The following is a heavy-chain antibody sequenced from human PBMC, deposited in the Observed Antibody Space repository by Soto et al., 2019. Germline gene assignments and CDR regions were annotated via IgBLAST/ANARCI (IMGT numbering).Heavy chain of an antibody. CDR2: INAGNGNT. CDR3: ARVSGAYDFWSGYSLSP. CDR1: GYTFTSYA. D-gene: IGHD3-3*01. J-gene: IGHJ5*02. V-gene: IGHV1-3*01. Sequence: GASVKVSCKASGYTFTSYAMHWVRQAPGQRLEWMGWINAGNGNTKYSQKFQGRVTITRDTSASTAYMELSSLRSEDTAVYYCARVSGAYDFWSGYSLSPWGQGTLVTVSS.